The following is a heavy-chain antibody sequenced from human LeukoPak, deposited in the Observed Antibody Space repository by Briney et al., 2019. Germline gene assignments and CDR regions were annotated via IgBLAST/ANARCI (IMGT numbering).Heavy chain of an antibody. CDR2: IYPGDSDT. D-gene: IGHD1-7*01. CDR1: GYSFTNYW. J-gene: IGHJ4*02. CDR3: ARREATTEYFDF. V-gene: IGHV5-51*01. Sequence: GESLKISCQGSGYSFTNYWIAWVRQMPGKGLEWMGVIYPGDSDTRYNPPFQGQVTISADRSFGTAYLQWGSLKASDSAMYYCARREATTEYFDFWGQGTLVTVSS.